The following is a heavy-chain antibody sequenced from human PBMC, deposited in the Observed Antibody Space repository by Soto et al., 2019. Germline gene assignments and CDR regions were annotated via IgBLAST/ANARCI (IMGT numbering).Heavy chain of an antibody. CDR3: ARRAHGAAAGIGSYCGGDCYPNWFDP. CDR2: INHSGST. V-gene: IGHV4-34*01. D-gene: IGHD2-21*02. CDR1: GGSFSGYY. J-gene: IGHJ5*02. Sequence: SETLSLTCAVYGGSFSGYYWSWIRQPPGKGLEWIGEINHSGSTNYNPSLKSRVTISVDTSKNQFSLKLSSVTAADTAVYYCARRAHGAAAGIGSYCGGDCYPNWFDPWGQGTLVTVS.